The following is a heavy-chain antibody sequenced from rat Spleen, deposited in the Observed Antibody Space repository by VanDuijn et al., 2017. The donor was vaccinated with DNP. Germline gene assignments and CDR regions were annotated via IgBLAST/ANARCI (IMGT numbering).Heavy chain of an antibody. CDR2: ITTSGDST. CDR1: RFTFNSYW. V-gene: IGHV5-31*01. J-gene: IGHJ1*01. CDR3: ARYREPYWFFDF. D-gene: IGHD1-4*01. Sequence: EVQLVESGGGLVQPGRSLKLSCVASRFTFNSYWMAWIRQVPGKGLEWVASITTSGDSTSSPDSVKGRFTISRDNAKSSLYLQMNSLRSEDTATYYCARYREPYWFFDFWGPGTMVTVSS.